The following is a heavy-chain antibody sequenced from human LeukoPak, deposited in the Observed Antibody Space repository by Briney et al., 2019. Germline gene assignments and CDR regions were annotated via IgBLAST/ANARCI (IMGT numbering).Heavy chain of an antibody. Sequence: SETLSLTCAVYGGSFSGYYWSWIRQPPGKGLEWIGEINHSGSTNYNPSHKSRVTISVDTSKNQFSLKLSSVTAADTAVYYCARGTGYSSCWSQDYWGQGTLVTVSS. CDR1: GGSFSGYY. D-gene: IGHD6-19*01. CDR3: ARGTGYSSCWSQDY. V-gene: IGHV4-34*01. J-gene: IGHJ4*02. CDR2: INHSGST.